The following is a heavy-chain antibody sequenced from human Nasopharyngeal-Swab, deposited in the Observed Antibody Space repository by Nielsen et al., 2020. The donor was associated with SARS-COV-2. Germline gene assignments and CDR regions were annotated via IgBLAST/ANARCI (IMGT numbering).Heavy chain of an antibody. CDR2: IYYSGST. CDR3: ARGGGLGYYDFWSGYSQTSDAFDI. CDR1: GGSISGYY. Sequence: SETLSLTCTVSGGSISGYYWSWIRQPPGKGLEWIGYIYYSGSTNYNPSPKSRVTISVDTSKNQFSLKLSSVTAADTAVYYCARGGGLGYYDFWSGYSQTSDAFDIWGQGTMVTVSS. J-gene: IGHJ3*02. D-gene: IGHD3-3*01. V-gene: IGHV4-59*01.